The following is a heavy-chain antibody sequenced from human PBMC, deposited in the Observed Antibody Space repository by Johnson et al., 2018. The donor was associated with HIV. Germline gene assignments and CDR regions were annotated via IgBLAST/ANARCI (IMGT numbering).Heavy chain of an antibody. V-gene: IGHV3-7*02. CDR2: IKQDGSDK. Sequence: VQVVESGGGLVQPGGSLRLSCAASGFTFSSYWMSWVRQAPGKGLEWVANIKQDGSDKYYVDSVKGRFTISRDNAKNSLYLQMNSLRAEDTAVYYCAGGSYNDAFDIWGQGTMVTVSS. D-gene: IGHD1-26*01. CDR1: GFTFSSYW. J-gene: IGHJ3*02. CDR3: AGGSYNDAFDI.